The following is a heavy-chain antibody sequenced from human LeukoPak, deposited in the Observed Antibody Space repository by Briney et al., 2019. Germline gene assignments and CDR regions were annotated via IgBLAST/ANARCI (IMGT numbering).Heavy chain of an antibody. V-gene: IGHV3-23*01. CDR3: AKIAAAGTSHFDY. D-gene: IGHD6-13*01. J-gene: IGHJ4*02. Sequence: GGTLRLSCADSGLTFSSYGMSWVRQAPGKGLEWVSGISGSGGSTYYADSVKGRFTISRDNSKNTLYLQMNSLRAEDTAVYYCAKIAAAGTSHFDYWGQGTLVTVSS. CDR1: GLTFSSYG. CDR2: ISGSGGST.